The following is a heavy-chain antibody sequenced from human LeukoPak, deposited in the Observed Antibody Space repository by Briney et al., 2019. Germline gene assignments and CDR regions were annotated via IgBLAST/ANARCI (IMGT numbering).Heavy chain of an antibody. D-gene: IGHD4-17*01. CDR2: IDHRGNT. J-gene: IGHJ4*02. CDR1: GDSISSTNW. Sequence: PSGTLSLTCAVSGDSISSTNWWNWVRQPPGKGLEWIGEIDHRGNTNYNPSLKSRVTISVDRSKNQFSLQLTSVTAADTAVYYCARGYGPGYWGRGTLVTASA. V-gene: IGHV4-4*02. CDR3: ARGYGPGY.